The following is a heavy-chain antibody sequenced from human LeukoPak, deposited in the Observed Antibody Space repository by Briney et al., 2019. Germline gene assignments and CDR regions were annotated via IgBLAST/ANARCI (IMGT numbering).Heavy chain of an antibody. Sequence: PGGSLRLSCVASGFNFSRYWMSWVRQAPGKGLEWVANIKQDGSEKNYVDSVKGRFTISRDNAKNSLYLQMNSLRAEDTAVYYCATSWYSEYWGQGTLVTVSS. V-gene: IGHV3-7*02. D-gene: IGHD6-13*01. CDR3: ATSWYSEY. CDR2: IKQDGSEK. J-gene: IGHJ4*02. CDR1: GFNFSRYW.